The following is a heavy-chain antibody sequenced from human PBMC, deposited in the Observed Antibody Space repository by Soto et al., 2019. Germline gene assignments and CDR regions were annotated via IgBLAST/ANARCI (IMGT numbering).Heavy chain of an antibody. CDR3: ARALGAAPLAY. CDR2: TYYSGST. CDR1: GGSISNYY. D-gene: IGHD6-13*01. J-gene: IGHJ4*02. V-gene: IGHV4-59*01. Sequence: QVQLQESGPGLVKPSETLSLTCTVSGGSISNYYWSWIRQPPSKGLEWIGYTYYSGSTNYNPSLKRRVTISVDPSKNQFSLQLSSLTAADTAVYYCARALGAAPLAYWGQGTLVTVSS.